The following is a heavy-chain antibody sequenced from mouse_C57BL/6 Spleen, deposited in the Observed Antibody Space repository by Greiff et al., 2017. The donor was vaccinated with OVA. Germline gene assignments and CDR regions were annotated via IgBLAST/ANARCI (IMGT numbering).Heavy chain of an antibody. J-gene: IGHJ2*01. CDR1: GYTFTSYW. CDR2: IDPSDSYT. V-gene: IGHV1-59*01. CDR3: ARNEGAHYFDY. Sequence: VKLQQPGAELVRPGTSVKLSCKASGYTFTSYWMHWVKQRPGQGLAWIGVIDPSDSYTNYNQKFKGKATLTVDTSSSTAYMQLSSLASEDAAVYYCARNEGAHYFDYWGKGTTLTVSS.